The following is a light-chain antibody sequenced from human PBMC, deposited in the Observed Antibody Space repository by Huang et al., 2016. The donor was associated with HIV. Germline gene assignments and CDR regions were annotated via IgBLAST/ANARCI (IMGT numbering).Light chain of an antibody. CDR1: QIVFHSSNNKNY. CDR2: WSS. CDR3: HQYYSSPQT. J-gene: IGKJ1*01. V-gene: IGKV4-1*01. Sequence: DIVVTQSPGSLALSLVERAAINGTSSQIVFHSSNNKNYLSWYQLKPGQTPQLLIYWSSTREFGVPDRFRGTGSGTDFTLTSTSLQAEDVAVYYCHQYYSSPQTFGQGTKVEV.